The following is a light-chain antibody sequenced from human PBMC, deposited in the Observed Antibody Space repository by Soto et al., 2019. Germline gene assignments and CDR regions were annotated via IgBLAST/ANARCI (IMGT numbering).Light chain of an antibody. CDR3: SSYAGNKLL. CDR1: NNDVGGYDY. J-gene: IGLJ2*01. CDR2: DVY. Sequence: QSVLTQPRSVSGSPGQSVTISCTGTNNDVGGYDYVSWYQQHAGKAPKVIIYDVYKRPSGVPDRISGSKSGNTASLTISGLQAEDEADYYCSSYAGNKLLFGGGTKLTVL. V-gene: IGLV2-11*01.